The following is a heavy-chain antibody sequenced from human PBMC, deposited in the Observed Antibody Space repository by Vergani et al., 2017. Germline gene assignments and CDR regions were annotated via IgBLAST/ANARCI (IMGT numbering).Heavy chain of an antibody. CDR1: GGSISSGSYY. CDR3: ARDGRYYGMDV. Sequence: QVQLQESGPGLVKPSQTLSLTCTVSGGSISSGSYYWSWIRQPAGKGLEWIGRIYTSGSTNYNPSLKSRVTISVDTSQNQFSLKLSSVTAADTAVYYYARDGRYYGMDVWGQGTTVTVSS. CDR2: IYTSGST. V-gene: IGHV4-61*02. J-gene: IGHJ6*02.